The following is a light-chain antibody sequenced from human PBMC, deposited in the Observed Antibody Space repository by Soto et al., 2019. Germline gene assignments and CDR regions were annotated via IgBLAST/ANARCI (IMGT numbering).Light chain of an antibody. J-gene: IGKJ2*01. CDR2: DAS. CDR1: QSISNY. V-gene: IGKV1-39*01. CDR3: QQSDSTPYP. Sequence: DIQMTQSPSSLSASVGDRVTITCRASQSISNYLNWYQQKPGKAPNLLIYDASSLLSGVPSRFSGSGSGTDFTLTISSLQPEDFSIYYCQQSDSTPYPFGQGTKLEIK.